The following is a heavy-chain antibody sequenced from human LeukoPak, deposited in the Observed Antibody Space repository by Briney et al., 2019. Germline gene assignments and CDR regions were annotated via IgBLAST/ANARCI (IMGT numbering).Heavy chain of an antibody. D-gene: IGHD6-13*01. CDR1: GGSISSYY. Sequence: SETLSLTCTVSGGSISSYYWSWIRQPPGKGLEWIGYIYYSGSTNYNPSLKSRVTISVDTSKNQFSLKLSSVTAADTAVYYCARDHKADYYYYMDVWGKGTTVTVSS. CDR3: ARDHKADYYYYMDV. CDR2: IYYSGST. V-gene: IGHV4-59*12. J-gene: IGHJ6*03.